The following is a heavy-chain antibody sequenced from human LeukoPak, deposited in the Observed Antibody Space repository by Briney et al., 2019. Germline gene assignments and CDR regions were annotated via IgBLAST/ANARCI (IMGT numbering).Heavy chain of an antibody. J-gene: IGHJ3*02. CDR2: IIPIFGTA. D-gene: IGHD6-13*01. V-gene: IGHV1-69*06. CDR1: GGTFSSYA. CDR3: ARHSSWHDAFDI. Sequence: SVKVSCKASGGTFSSYAISWVRQAPGQGLEWMGGIIPIFGTANYAQTFQGRVTITADKSTSTAYMELSSLRSEDTAVYYCARHSSWHDAFDIWGQGTMVTVSS.